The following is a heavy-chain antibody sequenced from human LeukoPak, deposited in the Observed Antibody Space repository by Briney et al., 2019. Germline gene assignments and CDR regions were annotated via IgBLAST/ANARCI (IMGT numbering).Heavy chain of an antibody. V-gene: IGHV3-7*01. CDR3: ARDFNRRDLYGDPIG. Sequence: GGSLRLSCAASGFIFRDYWMSWVRQSPGRGLEWVANIKQEGTDKYYVDSVKGRFTISRDNARNLLYLEMDSLRVEDTAVYYCARDFNRRDLYGDPIGWGQGTLVTVSS. CDR1: GFIFRDYW. CDR2: IKQEGTDK. J-gene: IGHJ4*02. D-gene: IGHD4-17*01.